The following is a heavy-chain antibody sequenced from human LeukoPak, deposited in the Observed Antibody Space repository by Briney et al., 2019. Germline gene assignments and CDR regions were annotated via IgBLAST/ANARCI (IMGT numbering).Heavy chain of an antibody. CDR2: ISGSGGST. CDR3: AKGLVSPIDWFDP. CDR1: GFTFSSYA. D-gene: IGHD6-6*01. J-gene: IGHJ5*02. V-gene: IGHV3-23*01. Sequence: GGSLRLSCAAPGFTFSSYAMSWDRQAPGKGLEWVSAISGSGGSTYYADSVKGRFTISRDNSKNTLYLQMNSLRAEDTAVYYCAKGLVSPIDWFDPWGQGTLVTVSS.